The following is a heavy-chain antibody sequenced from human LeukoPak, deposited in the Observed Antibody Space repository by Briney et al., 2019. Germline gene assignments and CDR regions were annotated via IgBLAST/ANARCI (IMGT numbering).Heavy chain of an antibody. Sequence: SETLSLTCTVSGGSISSYYWSWIRQPAGKGLEWIGRIYTSGSTNYNPSLKSRVTMPVDTSKNQFSLKLSSVTAADTAAYYCARDGGWLTSFDYWGQGTLVTVSS. CDR3: ARDGGWLTSFDY. J-gene: IGHJ4*02. CDR1: GGSISSYY. D-gene: IGHD2-15*01. V-gene: IGHV4-4*07. CDR2: IYTSGST.